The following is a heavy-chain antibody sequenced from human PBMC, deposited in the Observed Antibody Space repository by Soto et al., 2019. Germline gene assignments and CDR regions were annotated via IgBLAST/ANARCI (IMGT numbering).Heavy chain of an antibody. Sequence: GSSVKVSCKASGYTFTGYYMHWGRQAPGQGLEWMGWINPNSGGTNYAQKFQGWVTMTRDTSISTAYMELSRLRSDDTAVYYCARGYCSGGSCYSEASYDWFDPWGQGTLVTVSS. D-gene: IGHD2-15*01. V-gene: IGHV1-2*04. CDR2: INPNSGGT. CDR1: GYTFTGYY. CDR3: ARGYCSGGSCYSEASYDWFDP. J-gene: IGHJ5*02.